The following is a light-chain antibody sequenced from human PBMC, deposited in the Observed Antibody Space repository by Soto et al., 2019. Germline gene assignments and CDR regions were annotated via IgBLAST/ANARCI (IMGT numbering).Light chain of an antibody. J-gene: IGKJ4*01. CDR2: DAS. V-gene: IGKV3-20*01. CDR1: QSVRSNY. CDR3: QQYGSSPLT. Sequence: EIVLTQSPDTLSLSPGERATLSCRASQSVRSNYLAWYQQKPGQAPRFLIYDASSRATGIPDRFSGSGSGTDFTLTIRRLGPEDFEVYYCQQYGSSPLTFGGGPRV.